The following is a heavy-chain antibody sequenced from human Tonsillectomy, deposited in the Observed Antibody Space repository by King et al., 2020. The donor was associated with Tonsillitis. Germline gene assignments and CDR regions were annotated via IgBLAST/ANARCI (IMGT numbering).Heavy chain of an antibody. Sequence: VQLVESGGGLVQPGGSLSLSCAASGFTVSSNYMSWVRQAPGKGLEWVSVIYDTGSTYFADSVKGRFPISRRNSENTLYLQMSSLRAEETAVYYCARMVGMGYMGVWGKGTPVTVSS. CDR2: IYDTGST. D-gene: IGHD2-8*01. J-gene: IGHJ6*03. CDR1: GFTVSSNY. V-gene: IGHV3-53*04. CDR3: ARMVGMGYMGV.